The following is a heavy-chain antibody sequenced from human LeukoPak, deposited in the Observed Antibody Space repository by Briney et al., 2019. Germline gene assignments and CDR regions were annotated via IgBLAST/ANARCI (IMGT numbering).Heavy chain of an antibody. D-gene: IGHD1-26*01. V-gene: IGHV4-34*01. J-gene: IGHJ5*02. CDR1: GGSFSGYY. CDR3: ARGRLHVGAARFDP. CDR2: INHSGST. Sequence: SETLSLTCAVYGGSFSGYYWSWIRQPPGKGLEWIGEINHSGSTNYNPSLKSRVTISVDTSKNQFSLKLSSVTAADTAVYYCARGRLHVGAARFDPWGQGTLVTVSS.